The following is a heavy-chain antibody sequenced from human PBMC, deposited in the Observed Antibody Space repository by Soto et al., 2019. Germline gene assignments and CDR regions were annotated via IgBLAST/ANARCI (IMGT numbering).Heavy chain of an antibody. Sequence: XGSLRLSCAASGFTFSSYGMIWVRQAPGKGLDWVSGISGSGDSTYYADSVKGRFTISRDNSKNTLYLQMNSLRAEDTAVYYCAKDRRNGALEEFDYWGQGTLVTVSS. J-gene: IGHJ4*02. D-gene: IGHD4-17*01. CDR3: AKDRRNGALEEFDY. V-gene: IGHV3-23*01. CDR2: ISGSGDST. CDR1: GFTFSSYG.